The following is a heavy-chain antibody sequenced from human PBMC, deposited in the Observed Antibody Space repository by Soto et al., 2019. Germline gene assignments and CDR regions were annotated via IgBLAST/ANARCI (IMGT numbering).Heavy chain of an antibody. CDR3: ARDPPITSDYAMDV. Sequence: EVQLVETGGDLIQSGGSRRLSCAASGFALSSSYMMWVRQAPGKGLECISLTYTGGSTHYADSVKGRFTISRDDSSNTLYLQMNSLRAEDTAVYYCARDPPITSDYAMDVWGQGTTVIVSS. CDR1: GFALSSSY. J-gene: IGHJ6*02. CDR2: TYTGGST. D-gene: IGHD1-20*01. V-gene: IGHV3-53*02.